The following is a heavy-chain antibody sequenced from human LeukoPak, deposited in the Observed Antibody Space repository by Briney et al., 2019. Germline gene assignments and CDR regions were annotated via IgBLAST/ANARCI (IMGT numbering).Heavy chain of an antibody. Sequence: SETLSLTCTVSGGSISSYYWSWIRQPPGKGLEWIGYIYYSGSTNYNPSLKSRVTISVDTSKNQFSLKLSSVTAADTAVYYCARHGNTQVVPDYWGQGTLVTVSS. J-gene: IGHJ4*02. CDR1: GGSISSYY. D-gene: IGHD2-15*01. CDR3: ARHGNTQVVPDY. V-gene: IGHV4-59*08. CDR2: IYYSGST.